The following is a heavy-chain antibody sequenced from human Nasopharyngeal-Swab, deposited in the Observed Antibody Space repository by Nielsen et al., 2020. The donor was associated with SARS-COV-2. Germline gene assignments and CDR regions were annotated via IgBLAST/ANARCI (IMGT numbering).Heavy chain of an antibody. CDR2: FDPEDGET. D-gene: IGHD1-26*01. CDR1: GYTLTELS. Sequence: ASVKVSCKVSGYTLTELSMHWVRQAPGKGLEWVGGFDPEDGETIYAQKFQGRVTMTEDTSTDTAYMELSSLRSEDTAVYYCATTTPIVGAPSRFDPWGQGTLVTVSS. CDR3: ATTTPIVGAPSRFDP. J-gene: IGHJ5*02. V-gene: IGHV1-24*01.